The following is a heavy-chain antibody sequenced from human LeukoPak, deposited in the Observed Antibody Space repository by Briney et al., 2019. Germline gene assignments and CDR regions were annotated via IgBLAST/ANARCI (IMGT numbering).Heavy chain of an antibody. Sequence: SETLSLTCTVTGSSISSYYWSWIRQPPGKGLEWIGYIYYSGSTNYNPSLKSRVTISVDTSKNQFSLKLSSVTAADTAVYYCARGIIYSSDAFDIWGQGTMVTVSS. J-gene: IGHJ3*02. V-gene: IGHV4-59*01. D-gene: IGHD6-13*01. CDR3: ARGIIYSSDAFDI. CDR1: GSSISSYY. CDR2: IYYSGST.